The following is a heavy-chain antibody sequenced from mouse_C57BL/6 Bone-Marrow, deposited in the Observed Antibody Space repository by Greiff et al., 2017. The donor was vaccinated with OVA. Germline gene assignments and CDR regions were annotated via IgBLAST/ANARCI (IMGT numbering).Heavy chain of an antibody. CDR2: IDPENGDT. V-gene: IGHV14-4*01. J-gene: IGHJ3*01. CDR1: GFNIKDDY. Sequence: VQLQQSGAELVRPGASVKLSCTASGFNIKDDYMHWVKQRPEQGLEWIGWIDPENGDTEYASKFQGKATITADTASITAYLLLSSRTSEDTAVYYCTMLRGAYWGQGTLVTVSA. CDR3: TMLRGAY.